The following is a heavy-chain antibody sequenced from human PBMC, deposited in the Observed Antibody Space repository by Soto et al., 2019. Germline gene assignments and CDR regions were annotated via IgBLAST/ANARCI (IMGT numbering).Heavy chain of an antibody. J-gene: IGHJ6*02. CDR3: ARDQTLEDTAMVLVYYYYGLDV. V-gene: IGHV3-48*02. D-gene: IGHD5-18*01. CDR2: IGSSSSSI. CDR1: GFTFSSYS. Sequence: LRLSCAASGFTFSSYSMNWVRLAPGKGLEWVSNIGSSSSSIYYADSVKGRFTISRDNAKNSLYLQMNSLRDEDTAVYYCARDQTLEDTAMVLVYYYYGLDVWGQGTTVTVSS.